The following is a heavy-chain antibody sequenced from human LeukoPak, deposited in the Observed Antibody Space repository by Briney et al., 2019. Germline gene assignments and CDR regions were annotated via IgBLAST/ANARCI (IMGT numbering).Heavy chain of an antibody. Sequence: KPSETLSLTCTVSGGSISSYYWSWIRQPPGKGLEWIGYIYYSGGTNYNPSLKSRVTISVDTSKNQFSLKLSSVTAADTAVYYCASGASYGLFYFDYWGQGTLVTVSS. D-gene: IGHD2-8*01. CDR2: IYYSGGT. V-gene: IGHV4-59*01. CDR3: ASGASYGLFYFDY. CDR1: GGSISSYY. J-gene: IGHJ4*02.